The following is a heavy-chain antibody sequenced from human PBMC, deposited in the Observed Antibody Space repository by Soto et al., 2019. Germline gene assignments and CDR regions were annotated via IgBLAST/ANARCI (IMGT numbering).Heavy chain of an antibody. J-gene: IGHJ2*01. CDR1: GFTFISYA. V-gene: IGHV3-23*01. CDR3: ARKVPGSTTRPDYWYFDL. CDR2: ISGGGDAT. D-gene: IGHD3-10*01. Sequence: EVHLWECGGGLVQPGRSLRLSCAASGFTFISYAMNWVRQAPGKGLQWVSAISGGGDATFYADSVKGRFTISRDNSRNTVTLQMNSLGADDTAVYYCARKVPGSTTRPDYWYFDLWGRGTLVTVSS.